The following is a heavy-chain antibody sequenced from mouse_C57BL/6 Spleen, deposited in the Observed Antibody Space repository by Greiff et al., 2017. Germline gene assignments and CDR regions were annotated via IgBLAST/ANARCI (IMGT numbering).Heavy chain of an antibody. D-gene: IGHD1-1*01. V-gene: IGHV1-15*01. J-gene: IGHJ2*01. CDR3: TKITPFNY. CDR1: GYTFTDYE. CDR2: IDPETGGT. Sequence: QVTLKESGAELVRPGASVTLSCKASGYTFTDYEMHWVKQTPVHGLEWIGAIDPETGGTAYNQKFKGKAILTADKSSSTAYMELRSLTSEDSAVYYCTKITPFNYWGQGTTLTVSS.